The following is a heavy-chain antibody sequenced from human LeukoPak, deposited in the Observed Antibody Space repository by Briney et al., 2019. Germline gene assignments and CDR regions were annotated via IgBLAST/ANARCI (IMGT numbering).Heavy chain of an antibody. CDR2: ISGSGGST. J-gene: IGHJ5*02. D-gene: IGHD3-3*01. Sequence: PGGSLRLSCAASGFTFSSYAMSWVRQAPGKGLEWVSAISGSGGSTYYADSVKGRFTISRDNSKNTLYLQMNSLRAEDTAVYYCARDDQGSTYYDFWSGYYYPWGQGTLVTVSS. V-gene: IGHV3-23*01. CDR3: ARDDQGSTYYDFWSGYYYP. CDR1: GFTFSSYA.